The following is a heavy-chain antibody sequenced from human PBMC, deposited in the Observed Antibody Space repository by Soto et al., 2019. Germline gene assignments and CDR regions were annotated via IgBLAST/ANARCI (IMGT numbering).Heavy chain of an antibody. V-gene: IGHV3-23*01. Sequence: EVQLLESGGGLVQPGGSLRLSCAASGFTFSSYAMSWVRQAPGKGLEWVSAISGSGGSTYYADSVKGRFTISRDNSKNTLYLQMNSLRADDTAVYYCATSSPRITMIVVVVDAFDIWGQGTMVTVSS. CDR2: ISGSGGST. CDR3: ATSSPRITMIVVVVDAFDI. D-gene: IGHD3-22*01. J-gene: IGHJ3*02. CDR1: GFTFSSYA.